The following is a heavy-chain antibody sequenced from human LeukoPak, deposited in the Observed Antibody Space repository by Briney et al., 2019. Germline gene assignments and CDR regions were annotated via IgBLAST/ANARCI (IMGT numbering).Heavy chain of an antibody. CDR2: TPSGGDNT. V-gene: IGHV3-23*01. J-gene: IGHJ3*02. CDR3: ANPLDAFDI. CDR1: GFTFSHYN. Sequence: GGSLRLSCAASGFTFSHYNMNWVRQGPGKGLEWVSGTPSGGDNTYYADSVKGRFTISRDNSKNTLYLQMNSLRAEDTAVYYCANPLDAFDIWGQGTMVTVSS.